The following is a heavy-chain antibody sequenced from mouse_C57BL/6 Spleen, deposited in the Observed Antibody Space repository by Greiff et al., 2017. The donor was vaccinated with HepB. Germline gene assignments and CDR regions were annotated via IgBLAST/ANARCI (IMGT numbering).Heavy chain of an antibody. CDR3: ARGGSNWYFDY. D-gene: IGHD2-5*01. CDR2: IDPSDSET. J-gene: IGHJ2*01. Sequence: QVQLQQPGAELVRPGSSVKLSCKASGYTFTSYWMHWVKQRPIQGLEWIGNIDPSDSETHYNQKFKDKATLTVDKSSSTAYMQLSSLTSEDSAVYYWARGGSNWYFDYWGQCTTLTVSS. CDR1: GYTFTSYW. V-gene: IGHV1-52*01.